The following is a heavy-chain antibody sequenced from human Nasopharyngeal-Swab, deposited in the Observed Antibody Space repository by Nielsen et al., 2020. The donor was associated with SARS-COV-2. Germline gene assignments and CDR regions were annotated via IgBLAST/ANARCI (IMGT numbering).Heavy chain of an antibody. CDR3: ARIYTRRCTNNICIGYFDY. CDR2: INHSGNT. CDR1: GASITSAGYS. J-gene: IGHJ4*02. V-gene: IGHV4-30-2*01. D-gene: IGHD2-15*01. Sequence: LRLSCAVSGASITSAGYSWNWIRQPPGKDLEWIGYINHSGNTYYNPSLWGRVTISEDTSSNQFSLTLTSVTAADTATYYCARIYTRRCTNNICIGYFDYWGQGALVTVSS.